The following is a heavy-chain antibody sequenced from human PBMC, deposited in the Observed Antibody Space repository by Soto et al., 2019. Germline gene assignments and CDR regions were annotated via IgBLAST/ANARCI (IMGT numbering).Heavy chain of an antibody. Sequence: HPGGSLRLSCAASGFTFSSYAMSWVRQAPGKGLEWVSAISGSGDSTYYADSVKGRFTISRDNYKNTVYLQMNSLRAEDTATYYCAKAKMYGDYNWYFDLWGRGTLVTVSS. CDR1: GFTFSSYA. J-gene: IGHJ2*01. D-gene: IGHD4-17*01. CDR2: ISGSGDST. V-gene: IGHV3-23*01. CDR3: AKAKMYGDYNWYFDL.